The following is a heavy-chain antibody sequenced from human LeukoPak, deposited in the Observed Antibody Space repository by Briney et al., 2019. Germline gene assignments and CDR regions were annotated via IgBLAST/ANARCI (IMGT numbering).Heavy chain of an antibody. J-gene: IGHJ4*02. CDR1: GYTFTSYY. D-gene: IGHD2-21*02. CDR2: INPSGGST. V-gene: IGHV1-46*01. CDR3: ARAPLAYCGGDCYWNFDY. Sequence: ASVKVSCKASGYTFTSYYMHWVRQAPGQGLEWMGIINPSGGSTSYAQKFQGRVTMTRDMSTSTVYMELSSLRSGDTAVYYCARAPLAYCGGDCYWNFDYWGQGTLVTVSS.